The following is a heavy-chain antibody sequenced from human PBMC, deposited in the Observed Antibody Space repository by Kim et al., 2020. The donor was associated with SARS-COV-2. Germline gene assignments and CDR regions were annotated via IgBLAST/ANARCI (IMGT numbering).Heavy chain of an antibody. CDR3: ARKRIVVVPAAPYYYYYYGMDV. J-gene: IGHJ6*02. CDR2: IYHSGST. D-gene: IGHD2-2*01. Sequence: SETLSLTCAVSGGSISSSNWWSWVRQPPGKGLEWIGEIYHSGSTNYNPSLKSRVTISVDKSKNQFSLKLSSVTAADTAVYYCARKRIVVVPAAPYYYYYYGMDVWGRGATVTVSS. CDR1: GGSISSSNW. V-gene: IGHV4-4*02.